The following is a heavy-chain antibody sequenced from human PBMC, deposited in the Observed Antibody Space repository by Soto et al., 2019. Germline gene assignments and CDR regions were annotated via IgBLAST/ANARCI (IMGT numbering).Heavy chain of an antibody. Sequence: QVQLVQSGAEVKKPGSSVKVSCKASGGTFSSYAISWVRQAPGQGLEWMGGIIPIFGTANYAQKFQGRVTITADEATNTAYMELSSMRSEDTAVYYCAFSSWFQGWFDPWGQGTLVTVSS. J-gene: IGHJ5*02. CDR2: IIPIFGTA. CDR3: AFSSWFQGWFDP. D-gene: IGHD6-13*01. CDR1: GGTFSSYA. V-gene: IGHV1-69*01.